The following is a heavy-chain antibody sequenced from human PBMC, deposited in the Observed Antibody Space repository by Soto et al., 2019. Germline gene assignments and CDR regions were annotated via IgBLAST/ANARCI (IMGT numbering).Heavy chain of an antibody. V-gene: IGHV4-4*07. J-gene: IGHJ4*02. CDR1: GGSISSYY. D-gene: IGHD6-13*01. Sequence: QVQLQESSPGLVKPSETLSLTCTVSGGSISSYYWSWIRQPAGKGLEWIGRIYTSGITNYNPSLTSLVTMSVDTSKNRFSLKLSSVTAADAAVYYCASTYSSSLDYWGQGTLVTVSS. CDR3: ASTYSSSLDY. CDR2: IYTSGIT.